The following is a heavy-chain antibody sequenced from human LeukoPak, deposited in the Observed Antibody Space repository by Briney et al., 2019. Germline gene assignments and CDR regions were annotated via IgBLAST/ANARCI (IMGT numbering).Heavy chain of an antibody. V-gene: IGHV1-8*01. CDR2: MNPNSGNT. J-gene: IGHJ3*02. CDR3: TGIEAAPAAFDI. CDR1: GYTFTSYD. Sequence: ASVKVSCKASGYTFTSYDINWVRQATGQGLEWMGWMNPNSGNTGYAQKFQGRVTMTRNTSISTAYMELSSLRSEDTAVYYCTGIEAAPAAFDIWGQGTMVTVSS. D-gene: IGHD6-13*01.